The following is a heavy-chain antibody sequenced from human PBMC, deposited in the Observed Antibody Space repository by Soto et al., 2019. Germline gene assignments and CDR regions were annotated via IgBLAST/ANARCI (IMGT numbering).Heavy chain of an antibody. CDR2: ISYDGSNK. CDR3: ARPNAAAVAGTQSGSAFDI. CDR1: GFTFSSYA. V-gene: IGHV3-30-3*01. J-gene: IGHJ3*02. Sequence: GGSLRLSCAASGFTFSSYAMHWVRQAPGKGLEWVAVISYDGSNKYYADSVKGRFTISRDNSKNTLYLQMNSLRAEDTAVYYCARPNAAAVAGTQSGSAFDIWGQGTMVTVSS. D-gene: IGHD6-19*01.